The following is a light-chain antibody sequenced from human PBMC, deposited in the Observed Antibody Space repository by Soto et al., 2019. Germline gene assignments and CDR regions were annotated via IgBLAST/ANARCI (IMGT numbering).Light chain of an antibody. CDR2: KAS. Sequence: DIQMTQSPSTLSASVGDRVTITCRASQSIDSWLAWYQQKPGKAPKLLIHKASTLESGVPARFAGSQFGTEFTLTISSLQPDDFATYYCQQYITYPWTFGQGTEVEIK. J-gene: IGKJ1*01. CDR3: QQYITYPWT. V-gene: IGKV1-5*03. CDR1: QSIDSW.